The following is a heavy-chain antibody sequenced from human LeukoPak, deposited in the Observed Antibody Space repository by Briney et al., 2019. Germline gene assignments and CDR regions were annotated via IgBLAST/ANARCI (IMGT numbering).Heavy chain of an antibody. CDR3: AGLVGRYSSGLYYYHFDY. D-gene: IGHD3-22*01. V-gene: IGHV4-4*02. J-gene: IGHJ4*02. CDR2: MYLSGTT. CDR1: GDSINSLDL. Sequence: SETLSLTCTVSGDSINSLDLWSWVRQPPGKGLEWIGEMYLSGTTHSNPSVKSRVTISIDKSKNQFSLNLSSVTAADTAVYYCAGLVGRYSSGLYYYHFDYWGQGTLVTVSS.